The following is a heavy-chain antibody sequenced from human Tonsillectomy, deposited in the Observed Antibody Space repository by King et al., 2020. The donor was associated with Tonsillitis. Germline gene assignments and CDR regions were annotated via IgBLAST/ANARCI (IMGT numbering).Heavy chain of an antibody. CDR2: ISSNRSTI. CDR1: GFTFSSYS. Sequence: VQLVESGGGLVQPGGSLRLSCAASGFTFSSYSMNWVRQAPGKGLEWVSYISSNRSTIYYADSVKGRFTISRDNAKNSLYLQMNSLRAEDTAVYYCATSGYYYGSGSYSTYYFYGMDVWGQGTTVTVSS. J-gene: IGHJ6*02. V-gene: IGHV3-48*01. D-gene: IGHD3-10*01. CDR3: ATSGYYYGSGSYSTYYFYGMDV.